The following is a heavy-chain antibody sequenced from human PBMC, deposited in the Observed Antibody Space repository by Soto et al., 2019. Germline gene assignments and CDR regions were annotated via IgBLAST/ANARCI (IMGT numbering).Heavy chain of an antibody. Sequence: SQTLSLTCAISGDSVSSNSAAWNWIRQSPSRGLEWLGRTYYRSKWYYDYAVSVKSRITLNPDTSKNQLSLQLNSVTPEDTAVYYCAREGAQLLQYGGVAFDIWRQGTMVTVSS. CDR3: AREGAQLLQYGGVAFDI. D-gene: IGHD2-2*01. V-gene: IGHV6-1*01. CDR1: GDSVSSNSAA. CDR2: TYYRSKWYY. J-gene: IGHJ3*02.